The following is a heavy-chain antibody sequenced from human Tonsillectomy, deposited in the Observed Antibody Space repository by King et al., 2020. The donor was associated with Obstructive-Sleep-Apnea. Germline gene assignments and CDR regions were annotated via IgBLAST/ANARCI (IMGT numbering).Heavy chain of an antibody. Sequence: TLKESGPTLVKPTQTLTLTCTFSGFSLSTSAVGVGWIRQPPGKALEWLALIYWDDDKRYTPSLKNRLTITKDTSKNQVVLTMTNTDPVDTATYFCVHSDRILFDYWGQGILVTVSS. CDR1: GFSLSTSAVG. J-gene: IGHJ4*02. V-gene: IGHV2-5*02. CDR2: IYWDDDK. CDR3: VHSDRILFDY. D-gene: IGHD2-15*01.